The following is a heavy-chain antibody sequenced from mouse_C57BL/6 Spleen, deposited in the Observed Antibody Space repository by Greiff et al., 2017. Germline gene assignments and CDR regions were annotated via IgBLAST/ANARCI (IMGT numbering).Heavy chain of an antibody. CDR2: ISDGGSYT. D-gene: IGHD2-5*01. J-gene: IGHJ4*01. Sequence: EVQVVESGGGLVKPGGSLKLSCAASGFTFSSYAMSWVRQTPEKRLEWVATISDGGSYTYYPDNVKGRFTISRDNAKNNLYLQMSHLKSEDTAMYYCARDLGDSNYAMDYWGQGTSVTVSS. V-gene: IGHV5-4*01. CDR1: GFTFSSYA. CDR3: ARDLGDSNYAMDY.